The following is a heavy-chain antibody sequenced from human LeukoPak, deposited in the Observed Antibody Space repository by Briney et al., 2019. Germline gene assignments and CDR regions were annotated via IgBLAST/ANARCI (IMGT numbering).Heavy chain of an antibody. V-gene: IGHV3-53*01. D-gene: IGHD1-26*01. CDR2: IFSVGST. Sequence: GGALRLSCAASGFTVSSNYMSWVRQAPGKGLDWVSVIFSVGSTYYADSVTGRLAISRDNSKNTLFLQMHRLRAEETAVYYCAKDLTADSGSYGNFDSWGQGTLVTVSS. J-gene: IGHJ4*02. CDR3: AKDLTADSGSYGNFDS. CDR1: GFTVSSNY.